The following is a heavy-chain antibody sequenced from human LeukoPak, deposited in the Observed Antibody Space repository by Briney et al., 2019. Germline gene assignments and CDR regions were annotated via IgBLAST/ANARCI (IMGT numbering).Heavy chain of an antibody. J-gene: IGHJ3*02. V-gene: IGHV1-2*02. Sequence: ASVKVSCKASGYTFTGYYMHWVRQAPGQGLEWMGWINPNSGGTSYAQKFQGRVTMTRDTSISTAYMELSRLRSDDTAVYYCARVPLKVDAFDIWGQGTMVTVSS. CDR2: INPNSGGT. CDR1: GYTFTGYY. CDR3: ARVPLKVDAFDI.